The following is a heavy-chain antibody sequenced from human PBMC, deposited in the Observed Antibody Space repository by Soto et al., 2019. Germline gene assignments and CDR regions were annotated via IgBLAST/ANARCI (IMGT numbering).Heavy chain of an antibody. J-gene: IGHJ5*02. D-gene: IGHD2-8*01. CDR1: GVSISSNNW. V-gene: IGHV4-4*02. CDR3: ARGCWGYTNIWCLDP. CDR2: IYHSGTT. Sequence: PSETLSLTCAVSGVSISSNNWWSWVRQPPGRGLEWIGEIYHSGTTTYTPSLKSRVTISLDKSNNHFSLRLNSVTAADTAVYYCARGCWGYTNIWCLDPWGQGTLVTVSS.